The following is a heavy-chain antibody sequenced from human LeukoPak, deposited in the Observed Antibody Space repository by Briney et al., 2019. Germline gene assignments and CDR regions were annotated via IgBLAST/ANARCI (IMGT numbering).Heavy chain of an antibody. CDR3: ARDSYYDSSGYYYFDY. CDR2: IDPNSGGT. V-gene: IGHV1-2*06. D-gene: IGHD3-22*01. J-gene: IGHJ4*02. CDR1: GYTFTGYY. Sequence: ASVKVSCKASGYTFTGYYMHWVRQAPGQGLEWMGRIDPNSGGTNYAQKFQGRVTMTRDTSISTAYMELSRLRSDDTAVYYCARDSYYDSSGYYYFDYWGQGTLVTVSS.